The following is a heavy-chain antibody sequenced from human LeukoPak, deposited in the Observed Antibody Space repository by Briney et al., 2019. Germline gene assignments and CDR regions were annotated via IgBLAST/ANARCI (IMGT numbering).Heavy chain of an antibody. Sequence: GGSLRLSCAASGFTFSSYGMHWVRQAPGKGLEWVAVISYDGSNKYYADSVKGRFTISRDNSKNTLYLQMNSLRAEDTAVYYCGHLHHEAHFDYWGQGTLVNVPS. CDR1: GFTFSSYG. D-gene: IGHD1-14*01. CDR2: ISYDGSNK. V-gene: IGHV3-30*03. J-gene: IGHJ4*02. CDR3: GHLHHEAHFDY.